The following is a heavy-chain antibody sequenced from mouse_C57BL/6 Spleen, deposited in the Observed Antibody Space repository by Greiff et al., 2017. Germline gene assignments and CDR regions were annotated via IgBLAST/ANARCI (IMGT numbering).Heavy chain of an antibody. CDR2: IYPGSGNT. J-gene: IGHJ2*01. Sequence: VQLKQSGAELVRPGASVKLSCKASGYTFTDYYINWVKQRPVQGLEWIARIYPGSGNTYYNEKFKGKATLTAEKSSSTAYMQLSSLTSEDSAVYFCAREGYYGRFDYWGQGTTLTVSS. CDR1: GYTFTDYY. D-gene: IGHD1-1*01. V-gene: IGHV1-76*01. CDR3: AREGYYGRFDY.